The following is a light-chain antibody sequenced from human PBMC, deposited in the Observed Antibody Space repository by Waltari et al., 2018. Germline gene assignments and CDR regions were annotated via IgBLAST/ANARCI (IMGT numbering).Light chain of an antibody. CDR3: QQYDGEVLT. CDR1: QSVSRNY. V-gene: IGKV3-20*01. CDR2: GAS. Sequence: ELVLTQSPGTLSLSPGERATLSCRASQSVSRNYLNWYQQKGGQAPRLLIHGASIRATGIPDRFSGSGSGTDFTLTISRLEPEDFAVYYCQQYDGEVLTFGGGTKVEI. J-gene: IGKJ4*01.